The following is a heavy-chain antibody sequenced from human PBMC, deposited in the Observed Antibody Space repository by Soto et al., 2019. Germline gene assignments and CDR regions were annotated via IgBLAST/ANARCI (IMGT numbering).Heavy chain of an antibody. CDR3: ARNAAGYSSGWSAEGIDP. CDR1: GFTFSSYS. D-gene: IGHD6-19*01. V-gene: IGHV3-48*01. J-gene: IGHJ5*02. CDR2: ISSSSSTI. Sequence: GGSLRLSCAASGFTFSSYSMNWVRQAPGKGLEWVSYISSSSSTIYYADSVKGRFTISRDNAKNSLYLQMNSLRAEDTAVYYCARNAAGYSSGWSAEGIDPWGQGTLVTVSS.